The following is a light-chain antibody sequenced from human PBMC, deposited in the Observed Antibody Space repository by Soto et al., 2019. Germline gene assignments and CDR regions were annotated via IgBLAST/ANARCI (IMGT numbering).Light chain of an antibody. CDR2: DIS. J-gene: IGKJ1*01. CDR3: QQHNSWPWT. V-gene: IGKV3-15*01. Sequence: EIVLTQSPVTLSVSPGERATLSCRASQSVSTNLAWYQQRPGQAPRLLIYDISTRPTCIPIRFNGSRSGTGFSLTISGLQSQDVAVYYCQQHNSWPWTFGQGTKVEIK. CDR1: QSVSTN.